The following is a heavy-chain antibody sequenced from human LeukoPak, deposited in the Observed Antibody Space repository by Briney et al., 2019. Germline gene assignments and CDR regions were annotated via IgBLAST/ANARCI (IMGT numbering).Heavy chain of an antibody. CDR3: AKFPPGIAVAGHFDY. V-gene: IGHV3-23*01. CDR1: GFTLSSYA. CDR2: IRGSGGST. J-gene: IGHJ4*02. D-gene: IGHD6-19*01. Sequence: AGSRRLSCAASGFTLSSYAMSWVRQAPGKGLEWVSAIRGSGGSTYYADSVKGRFTISRDNSKNTLYLQMNSLRAEDTAVYYCAKFPPGIAVAGHFDYWGQGTLVTVSS.